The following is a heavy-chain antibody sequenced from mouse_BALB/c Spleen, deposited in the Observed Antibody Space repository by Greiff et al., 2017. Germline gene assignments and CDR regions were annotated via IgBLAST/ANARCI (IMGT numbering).Heavy chain of an antibody. CDR2: IYPGDGDT. V-gene: IGHV1-82*01. D-gene: IGHD2-2*01. J-gene: IGHJ4*01. Sequence: QVQLQQSGPELVKPGASVKISCKASGYAFSSSWMNWVKQRPGQGLEWIGRIYPGDGDTNYNGKFKGKATLTADKSSSTAYMQLSSLTSVDSAVYFCARGGGYDVNAMDYWGQGTSVTVSS. CDR3: ARGGGYDVNAMDY. CDR1: GYAFSSSW.